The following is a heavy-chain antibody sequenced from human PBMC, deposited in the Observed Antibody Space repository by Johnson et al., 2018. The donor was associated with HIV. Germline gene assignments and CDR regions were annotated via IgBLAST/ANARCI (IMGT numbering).Heavy chain of an antibody. V-gene: IGHV3-23*04. D-gene: IGHD2-21*02. J-gene: IGHJ3*02. CDR3: ARGCGGDCAHQEAFDI. CDR1: GFTFSSYA. CDR2: ISGSGGST. Sequence: VQLVESGGGLVQPGGSLRLSCAASGFTFSSYAMSWVRQAPGKGLEWVSAISGSGGSTYYVDSVKGRFTISRDNSKNTLFLQMNSLRAEDTAVYFCARGCGGDCAHQEAFDIWGQGTMVTVSS.